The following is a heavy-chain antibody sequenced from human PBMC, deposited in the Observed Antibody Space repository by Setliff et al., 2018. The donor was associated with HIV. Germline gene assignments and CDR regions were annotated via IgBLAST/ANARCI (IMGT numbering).Heavy chain of an antibody. D-gene: IGHD3-10*01. CDR3: ARDAITLIRGITAFDY. Sequence: SLRLSCAASGFTFSGYSMNWVRQAPGKGLEWVSYIRSSSGTIFYADSVRGRFTISRDNAKNSLYLQMNSLRVEDTAVYYCARDAITLIRGITAFDYWGQGTLVTVSS. J-gene: IGHJ4*02. CDR2: IRSSSGTI. CDR1: GFTFSGYS. V-gene: IGHV3-48*01.